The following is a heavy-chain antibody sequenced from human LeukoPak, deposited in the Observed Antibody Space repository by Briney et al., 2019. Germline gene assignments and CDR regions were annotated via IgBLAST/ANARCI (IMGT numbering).Heavy chain of an antibody. CDR2: IYGGGNT. D-gene: IGHD1-26*01. CDR3: ARLVFRSDLDY. V-gene: IGHV3-53*01. Sequence: GGSLRLSCAASGFTVSSIDMSWVRQAPGKGLEWLSVIYGGGNTRYYADSVKGRFTISRDNAENSLYLQMNSLRAEDTAVYYCARLVFRSDLDYWGQGTLVTVSS. J-gene: IGHJ4*02. CDR1: GFTVSSID.